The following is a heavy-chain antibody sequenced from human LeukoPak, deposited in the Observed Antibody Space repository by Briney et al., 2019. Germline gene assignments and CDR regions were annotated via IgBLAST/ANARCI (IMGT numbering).Heavy chain of an antibody. CDR2: IYSGGHI. J-gene: IGHJ4*02. CDR3: AGKQGSGSLRPLDY. V-gene: IGHV3-53*01. D-gene: IGHD3-10*01. CDR1: GFSVSSNY. Sequence: GRSLRLSCAASGFSVSSNYMSWVRQTPGKGLEWVSGIYSGGHIYYADSVKGRFTISRDNSKNTLYLQMNSLRAEDTAVYYCAGKQGSGSLRPLDYWGQGTLVTVSS.